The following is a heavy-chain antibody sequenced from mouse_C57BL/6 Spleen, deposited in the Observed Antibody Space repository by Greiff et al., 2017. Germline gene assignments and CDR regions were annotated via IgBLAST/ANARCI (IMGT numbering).Heavy chain of an antibody. J-gene: IGHJ2*01. CDR2: IHPNSGIT. V-gene: IGHV1-64*01. D-gene: IGHD1-1*01. CDR3: ARSATTDFDD. Sequence: QVQLQQPGAELVKPGASVKLSCKASGYTFTSYWMHWVTQRPGQGLEWIGMIHPNSGITNYNEKFKSKSTLTVDKSSSTAYLQRSSLTSEDSAVYYCARSATTDFDDWGQGTTLTVSS. CDR1: GYTFTSYW.